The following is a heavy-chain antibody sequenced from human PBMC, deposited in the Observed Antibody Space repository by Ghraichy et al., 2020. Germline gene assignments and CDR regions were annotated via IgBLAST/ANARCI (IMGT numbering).Heavy chain of an antibody. D-gene: IGHD3/OR15-3a*01. CDR3: AKGSMSGLGFQH. CDR2: LTTTGENT. V-gene: IGHV3-23*01. Sequence: GGSLRLSCAASGFTFSTYAMGWVRQAPGKGLAWISTLTTTGENTYYEDSVQGRFTISRDNSKNTLYLQLDSLRAEDTAIYYCAKGSMSGLGFQHWGQGTLVTVSS. CDR1: GFTFSTYA. J-gene: IGHJ1*01.